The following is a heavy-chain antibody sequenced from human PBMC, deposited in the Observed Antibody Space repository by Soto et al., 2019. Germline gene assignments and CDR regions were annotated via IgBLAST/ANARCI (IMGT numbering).Heavy chain of an antibody. CDR2: INHSGST. CDR3: ASPRQYCSSTSCYAYDVWSGYCN. V-gene: IGHV4-34*01. Sequence: QVQLQQWGAGLLKPSETLSLTCAVYGGSFSGYYWSWIRQPPGKGLEWIGEINHSGSTNYNPSLKSRVTISVDTSKNQFSLKLSSVTAADTAVYYCASPRQYCSSTSCYAYDVWSGYCNWGQGTLVTVSS. CDR1: GGSFSGYY. J-gene: IGHJ4*02. D-gene: IGHD2-2*01.